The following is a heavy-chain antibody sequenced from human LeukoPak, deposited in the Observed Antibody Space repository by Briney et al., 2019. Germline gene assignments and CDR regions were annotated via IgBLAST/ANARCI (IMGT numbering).Heavy chain of an antibody. J-gene: IGHJ6*02. CDR1: GFTFSSYW. CDR3: ARDPLWFGELDYYYYYGMDV. Sequence: PGGSLRLSCAASGFTFSSYWMSWVRQAPGKGLEWVSVIYSGGSTYYADSVKGRFTISRHNSKNTLYLQMDSLRAEDTAVYYCARDPLWFGELDYYYYYGMDVWGQGTTVTVSS. V-gene: IGHV3-53*04. D-gene: IGHD3-10*01. CDR2: IYSGGST.